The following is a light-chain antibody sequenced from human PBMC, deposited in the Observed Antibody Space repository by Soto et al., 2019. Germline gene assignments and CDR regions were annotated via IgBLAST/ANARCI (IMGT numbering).Light chain of an antibody. V-gene: IGLV2-14*01. CDR1: SSDIGGYEY. Sequence: QSVLTQPASVSGSPGQSITISCTGTSSDIGGYEYVSWYQHPPDKAPKLMIYEVNDRASGVSDRFSGSKSGNTASLTISGLQADDEGDYYCSSYTTTSILFGTGTKLTVL. CDR3: SSYTTTSIL. J-gene: IGLJ1*01. CDR2: EVN.